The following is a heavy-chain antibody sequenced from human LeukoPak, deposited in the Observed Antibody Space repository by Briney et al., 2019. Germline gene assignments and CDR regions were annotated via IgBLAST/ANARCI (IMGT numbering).Heavy chain of an antibody. CDR1: GFTFSSYS. CDR3: ASSGPPRGYFDY. Sequence: GGSLRLSCAASGFTFSSYSMNWVRQAPGKGLEWVSSISSSSSYIYYADSVKGRFTISRDNAKNSLYLQMNSLRAEDTAVYYCASSGPPRGYFDYWGQGTLVTVSS. J-gene: IGHJ4*02. CDR2: ISSSSSYI. V-gene: IGHV3-21*01. D-gene: IGHD6-25*01.